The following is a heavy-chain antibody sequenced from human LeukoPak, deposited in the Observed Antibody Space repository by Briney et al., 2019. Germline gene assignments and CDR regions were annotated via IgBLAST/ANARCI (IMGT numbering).Heavy chain of an antibody. J-gene: IGHJ3*02. D-gene: IGHD3-3*01. CDR1: GFTFSSYA. CDR2: ISGSGGAT. V-gene: IGHV3-23*01. Sequence: GGSLRLSCAASGFTFSSYAMSWVRQAPGEGLEWVSAISGSGGATYYADSVKGRFTISRDNSKNTLYLQMNSLRAEDTAVYYCAKVPVFSLTFSEVVTDDAFDIWGQGTIVTVSS. CDR3: AKVPVFSLTFSEVVTDDAFDI.